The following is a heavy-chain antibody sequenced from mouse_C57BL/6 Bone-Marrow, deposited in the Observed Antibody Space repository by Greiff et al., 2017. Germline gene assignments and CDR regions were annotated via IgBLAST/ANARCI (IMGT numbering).Heavy chain of an antibody. CDR3: ARSPYYYGSSYPAWFAY. CDR1: GYAFTNYL. J-gene: IGHJ3*01. Sequence: QVQLQQSGAELVRPGTSVKVSCKASGYAFTNYLIEWVKQRPGQGLEWIGVINPGSGGTNYNEKFKGKATLTADKSSSTAYMQLSGLTSEDSAFYFCARSPYYYGSSYPAWFAYWGQGTLVTVSA. D-gene: IGHD1-1*01. V-gene: IGHV1-54*01. CDR2: INPGSGGT.